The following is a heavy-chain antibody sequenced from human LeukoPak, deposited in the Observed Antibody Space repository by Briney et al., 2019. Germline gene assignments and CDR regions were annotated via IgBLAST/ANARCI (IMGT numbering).Heavy chain of an antibody. V-gene: IGHV4-31*11. CDR1: GGSISSGGYY. Sequence: PSETLSLTCAVSGGSISSGGYYWSWIRQHPGKGLEWIGYIYYSGSTYYNPSLKSRVTISVDTSKNQFSLKLSSVTAADTAVYYCASLAYYYDSSGVDYWGQRTLVTVSS. J-gene: IGHJ4*02. CDR3: ASLAYYYDSSGVDY. CDR2: IYYSGST. D-gene: IGHD3-22*01.